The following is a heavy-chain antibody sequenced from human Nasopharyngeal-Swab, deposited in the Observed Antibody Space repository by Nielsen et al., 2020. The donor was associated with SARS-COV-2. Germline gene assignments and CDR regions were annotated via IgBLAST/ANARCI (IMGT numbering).Heavy chain of an antibody. V-gene: IGHV3-53*01. CDR2: IYSGGST. J-gene: IGHJ4*02. CDR1: GFTVSSNY. D-gene: IGHD3-9*01. CDR3: ARLGNDWSFDS. Sequence: GESLKISCAASGFTVSSNYMSWVRQAPGKGLEWVSVIYSGGSTYYADSVKGRFTISRHNSKNTLYVQMNSLRIEDTAVYYCARLGNDWSFDSWGQGTLVTVSS.